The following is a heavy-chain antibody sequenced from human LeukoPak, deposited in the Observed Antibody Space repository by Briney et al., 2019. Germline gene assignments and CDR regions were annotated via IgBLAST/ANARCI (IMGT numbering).Heavy chain of an antibody. CDR1: GYTLTELS. J-gene: IGHJ5*02. D-gene: IGHD1-26*01. CDR2: FDPEDGET. V-gene: IGHV1-24*01. CDR3: ATVIVGAISPGNWFDP. Sequence: ASVKVSCKVSGYTLTELSMHWVRQAPGKGLEWMGGFDPEDGETIYAQKFQGRVTVTEDTSTDTAYMELSSLRSEDTAVYYCATVIVGAISPGNWFDPWGQGTLVTVSS.